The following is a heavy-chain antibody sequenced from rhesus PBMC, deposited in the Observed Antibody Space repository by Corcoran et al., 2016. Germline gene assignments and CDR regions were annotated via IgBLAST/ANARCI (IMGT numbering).Heavy chain of an antibody. CDR3: ARRAAADY. CDR2: INGNRWST. CDR1: GGSFSSYW. Sequence: QVQLQESGPGLVKPSETLSLTCAVSGGSFSSYWWSWIRQPPGKGLEWIGEINGNRWSTNYNPSLKSRVTISKDASKNQFSLKLSSVTAADTAVYYCARRAAADYWGQGVLVTVSS. D-gene: IGHD6-31*01. V-gene: IGHV4-80*01. J-gene: IGHJ4*01.